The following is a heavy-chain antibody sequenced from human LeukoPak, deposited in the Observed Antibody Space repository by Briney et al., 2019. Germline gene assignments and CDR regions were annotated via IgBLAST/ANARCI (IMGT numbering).Heavy chain of an antibody. Sequence: PGGSLKLSCAASGFTFSGSAMHWVRQASGKGLEWVGRIRSKANSYATAYAASVKGRFTISRDDSKNTAYLQMNSMKTEDTAVYYCTRIKWELLSIAFDIWGQGTMVTVSS. CDR3: TRIKWELLSIAFDI. CDR1: GFTFSGSA. V-gene: IGHV3-73*01. J-gene: IGHJ3*02. CDR2: IRSKANSYAT. D-gene: IGHD1-26*01.